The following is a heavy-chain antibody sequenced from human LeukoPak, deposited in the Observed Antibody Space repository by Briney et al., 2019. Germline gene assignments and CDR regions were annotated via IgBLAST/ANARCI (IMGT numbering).Heavy chain of an antibody. Sequence: GASVKVSCKASGYTFTGYYMHWVRQAPGQGLEWMGWINPNSGGTNYAQKFQGRVTMTRDTSISTAYMELRSLRSDDTAVYYCARVGSPYYYYYMDVWGKGTTVTISS. CDR3: ARVGSPYYYYYMDV. D-gene: IGHD1-26*01. CDR1: GYTFTGYY. J-gene: IGHJ6*03. CDR2: INPNSGGT. V-gene: IGHV1-2*02.